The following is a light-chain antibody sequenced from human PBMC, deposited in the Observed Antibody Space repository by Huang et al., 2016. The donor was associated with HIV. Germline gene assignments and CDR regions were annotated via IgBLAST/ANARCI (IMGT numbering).Light chain of an antibody. V-gene: IGKV3D-15*01. Sequence: EIVMTQSPGTLSVSPGERATLPCRASQGVANNVAWYQQKPGQTPRLLIHGASTRATGSPARFSGSASGTEFTLTISSLQTEDFAIYYCQQYNNWPPWTFGQGT. CDR2: GAS. CDR3: QQYNNWPPWT. J-gene: IGKJ1*01. CDR1: QGVANN.